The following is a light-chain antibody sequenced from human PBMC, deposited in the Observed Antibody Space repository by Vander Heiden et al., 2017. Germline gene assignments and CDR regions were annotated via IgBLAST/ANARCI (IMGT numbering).Light chain of an antibody. Sequence: QYALTHHPSSSGRPGHPVTFSCPGTSNDVGGSIYVARYHNHPGNAPKLMIYKLSKRPSGVHDRFSGSKSSNTASLTVSGLQAEDEADYYCSSYTGSNNLIFGGGTKLTVL. J-gene: IGLJ2*01. CDR3: SSYTGSNNLI. CDR1: SNDVGGSIY. V-gene: IGLV2-8*01. CDR2: KLS.